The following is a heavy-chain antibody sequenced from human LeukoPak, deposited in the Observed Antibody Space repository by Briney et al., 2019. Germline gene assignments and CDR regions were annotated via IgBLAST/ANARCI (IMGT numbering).Heavy chain of an antibody. V-gene: IGHV5-51*01. CDR3: ARHHDYGDYGCFDY. Sequence: GESLKISCKGSGYSFTSYWIGWVRQMPGKGLECMGIIYPGDSDTRYSPSFQGQVTISADKSIRTAYLQWSSLKASDTAIYYCARHHDYGDYGCFDYWGQGTLVTVSS. J-gene: IGHJ4*02. D-gene: IGHD4-17*01. CDR1: GYSFTSYW. CDR2: IYPGDSDT.